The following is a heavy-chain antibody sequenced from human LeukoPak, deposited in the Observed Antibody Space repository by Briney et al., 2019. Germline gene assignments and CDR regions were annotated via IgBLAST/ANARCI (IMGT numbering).Heavy chain of an antibody. Sequence: ASETLSLTRTVSGGSISSYHWSWIRQPPGKGLEWIGEINHSGSSNYNPSLKSRVIISLDTSKNQFSLNLSSVTAADTAVYYCAREGYCSGTSCYNFNYWGQGTLVTVSS. D-gene: IGHD2-2*02. CDR3: AREGYCSGTSCYNFNY. CDR2: INHSGSS. V-gene: IGHV4-34*01. J-gene: IGHJ4*02. CDR1: GGSISSYH.